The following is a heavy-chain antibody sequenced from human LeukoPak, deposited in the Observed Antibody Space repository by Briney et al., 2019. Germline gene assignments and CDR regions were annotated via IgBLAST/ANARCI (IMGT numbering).Heavy chain of an antibody. CDR1: GGSISSSSYY. CDR2: IYYSGST. V-gene: IGHV4-39*07. Sequence: SETLSLTCTVSGGSISSSSYYWGWIRQPPGKGLEWIGSIYYSGSTYYNPSLKSRVTISVDTSKNQFSLKLSSVTAADTAVYYCARDPYGSGSYGYYYYYYMDVWGKGTTVTVSS. CDR3: ARDPYGSGSYGYYYYYYMDV. J-gene: IGHJ6*03. D-gene: IGHD3-10*01.